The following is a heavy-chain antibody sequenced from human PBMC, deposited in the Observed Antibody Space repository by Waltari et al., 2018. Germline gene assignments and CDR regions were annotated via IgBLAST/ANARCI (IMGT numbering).Heavy chain of an antibody. D-gene: IGHD3-10*01. CDR2: VRWSGNII. J-gene: IGHJ4*02. Sequence: EVQLVESGGGLVQPGRSLRLPWAASGCPFVDYDMNWVRQAPGKGLEWVSGVRWSGNIIGYADSVKGRFTISRDNAENSLYLQMNSLKIEDTAFYYCVKDIGPQAGSGSWDHWGQGTLVTVSP. CDR3: VKDIGPQAGSGSWDH. CDR1: GCPFVDYD. V-gene: IGHV3-9*01.